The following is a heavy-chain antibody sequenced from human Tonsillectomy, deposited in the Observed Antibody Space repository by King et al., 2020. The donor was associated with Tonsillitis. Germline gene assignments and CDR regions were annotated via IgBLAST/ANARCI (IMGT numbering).Heavy chain of an antibody. V-gene: IGHV4-34*01. J-gene: IGHJ5*02. CDR3: VRSSTFYYVKGGFDP. CDR1: GGSFSGYY. D-gene: IGHD3-10*02. CDR2: INHSGDT. Sequence: VQLQQWGAGLLKPSETLSLACAVYGGSFSGYYWTWIRQPPGRGLEWIAEINHSGDTNYNPALKSLVTVSIDTSKNQFSPTLSSVPAADTAVYYCVRSSTFYYVKGGFDPWGQGTLVTVSS.